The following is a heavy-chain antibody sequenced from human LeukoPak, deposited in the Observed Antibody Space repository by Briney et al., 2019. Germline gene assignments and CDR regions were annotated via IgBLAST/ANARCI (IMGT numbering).Heavy chain of an antibody. CDR1: GFTFSSYS. Sequence: PGGSLRLSCAASGFTFSSYSMSWVRQAPGKGLEWVSSISSSSSYIYYADSVKGRFTISRDNAKNSLYLQMNSLRAEDTAVYYCARVGTEDGFDYWGQGTLVTVSS. J-gene: IGHJ4*02. CDR3: ARVGTEDGFDY. V-gene: IGHV3-21*01. CDR2: ISSSSSYI. D-gene: IGHD3-10*01.